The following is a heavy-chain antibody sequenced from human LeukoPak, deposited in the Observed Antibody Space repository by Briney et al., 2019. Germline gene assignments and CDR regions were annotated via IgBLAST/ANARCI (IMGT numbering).Heavy chain of an antibody. V-gene: IGHV4-34*01. CDR2: INRSGST. D-gene: IGHD3-3*01. CDR3: ARVYYDFWSGYISAIAFDI. Sequence: PSETLSLTCAVYGGSFSGYYWSWIRQPPGKGLEWIGEINRSGSTNYNPSLKSRVTISVDTSKNQFSLKLSSVTAADTAVYYCARVYYDFWSGYISAIAFDIWGQGTMVTVSS. CDR1: GGSFSGYY. J-gene: IGHJ3*02.